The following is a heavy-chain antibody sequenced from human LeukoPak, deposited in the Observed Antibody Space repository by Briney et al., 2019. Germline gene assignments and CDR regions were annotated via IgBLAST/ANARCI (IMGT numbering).Heavy chain of an antibody. V-gene: IGHV3-23*01. J-gene: IGHJ4*02. D-gene: IGHD6-19*01. CDR2: IGSRGDAT. CDR1: GFTFSNYA. CDR3: ARGVGLAVFDY. Sequence: PGGSLRLSCAVSGFTFSNYAMSWVRQTPGKGLEWVSAIGSRGDATYYADSVKGRFTISRDNSKNTLYLQMNSLRAEDTAVYYCARGVGLAVFDYWGQGTLVTVSS.